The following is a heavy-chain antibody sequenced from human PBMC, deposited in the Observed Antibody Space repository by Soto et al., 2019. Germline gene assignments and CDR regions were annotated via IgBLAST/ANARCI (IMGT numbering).Heavy chain of an antibody. CDR2: ISGSGGST. CDR1: GFTFSSYA. CDR3: AKDRIRWAYVTAITEIDY. V-gene: IGHV3-23*01. D-gene: IGHD2-21*02. Sequence: GGSLRLSCAASGFTFSSYAMSWVRQAPGKGLEWVSAISGSGGSTYYADSVKGRFTISRDNSKNTLYLQMNSLRAEDTAVYYCAKDRIRWAYVTAITEIDYWGQGTLVTVSS. J-gene: IGHJ4*02.